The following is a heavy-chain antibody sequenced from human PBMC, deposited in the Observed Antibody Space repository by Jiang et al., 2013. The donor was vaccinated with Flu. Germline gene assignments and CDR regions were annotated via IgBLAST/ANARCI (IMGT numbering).Heavy chain of an antibody. Sequence: SGPGLVKPSETLSLTCAVSGYSISSGYYWGWIRQPPGKGLEWIGSIYHSGSTYYNPSLKSRVTISVDTSKNQFSLKLSSVTAADTAVYYCAMYGDYALDGGGNWFDPWGQGTLVTVSS. CDR3: AMYGDYALDGGGNWFDP. CDR2: IYHSGST. V-gene: IGHV4-38-2*01. CDR1: GYSISSGYY. J-gene: IGHJ5*02. D-gene: IGHD4-17*01.